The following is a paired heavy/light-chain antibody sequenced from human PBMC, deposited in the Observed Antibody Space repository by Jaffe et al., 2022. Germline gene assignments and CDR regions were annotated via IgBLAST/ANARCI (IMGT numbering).Light chain of an antibody. CDR3: QSYDRINSYVV. V-gene: IGLV6-57*01. CDR2: EDN. J-gene: IGLJ2*01. CDR1: SGSIASNF. Sequence: NFMLTQPHSVSESPGKTVTISCTRSSGSIASNFVQWYQQRPGSSPTTVIYEDNRRPSGVSDRFSGSIDSSSKSASLTISGLKTEDEADYYCQSYDRINSYVVFGGGTKLTVL.
Heavy chain of an antibody. D-gene: IGHD3-22*01. CDR2: ISGSGSTI. CDR3: ARFKADYDTSGFYYSPLLDY. J-gene: IGHJ4*02. Sequence: EVQLVESGGGLVQPGGSLRLSCAASGFTFSSFEMNWVRQAPGKGLDWISYISGSGSTIFYTDSVRGRFTISRDNAKNSLYLQMNSLRAEDTAIYYCARFKADYDTSGFYYSPLLDYWGQGTLVTVSS. CDR1: GFTFSSFE. V-gene: IGHV3-48*03.